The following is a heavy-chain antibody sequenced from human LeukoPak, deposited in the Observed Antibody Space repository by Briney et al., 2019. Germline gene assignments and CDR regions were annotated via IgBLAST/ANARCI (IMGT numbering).Heavy chain of an antibody. CDR1: GFTFSSYA. J-gene: IGHJ6*02. D-gene: IGHD2-15*01. Sequence: PGGSLRLSCAASGFTFSSYAMSWVRQAPGKGLEWVSAISGSGGSTYYADSVKGRFTISRDNSKNTLCLQMNSLRAEDTAVYYCAKSPDILDYYYGMDVWGQGTTVTVSS. CDR3: AKSPDILDYYYGMDV. V-gene: IGHV3-23*01. CDR2: ISGSGGST.